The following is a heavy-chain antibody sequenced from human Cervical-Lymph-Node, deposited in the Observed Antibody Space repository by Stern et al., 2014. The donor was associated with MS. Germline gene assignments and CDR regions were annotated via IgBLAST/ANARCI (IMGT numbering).Heavy chain of an antibody. CDR2: IIPILGTA. Sequence: QVQLVQSGAEVKKPGSSVKVSCKASGGTFSSYAISWVRQAPGQGLEWMGGIIPILGTANYAQKFQGRVTITADESTSTAYMELSSLRSEDTAVYYCASGRYCSGGSCYYWFDPWGQGTLVTVSS. CDR1: GGTFSSYA. CDR3: ASGRYCSGGSCYYWFDP. V-gene: IGHV1-69*01. J-gene: IGHJ5*02. D-gene: IGHD2-15*01.